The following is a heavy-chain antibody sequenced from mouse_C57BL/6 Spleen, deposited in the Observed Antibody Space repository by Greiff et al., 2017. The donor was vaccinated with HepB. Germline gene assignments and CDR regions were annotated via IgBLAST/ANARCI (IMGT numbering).Heavy chain of an antibody. J-gene: IGHJ3*01. D-gene: IGHD1-1*01. CDR1: GFTFSDYG. CDR3: ASTYYGSSPWFAY. V-gene: IGHV5-17*01. Sequence: EVKLVESGGGLVKPGGSLKLSCAASGFTFSDYGMHWVRQASEKGLEWVAYISSGSSTIYYADTVKGRFTISRDNAKNTLFLQMTSLRSEDTAMYYCASTYYGSSPWFAYWGQGTLVTVSA. CDR2: ISSGSSTI.